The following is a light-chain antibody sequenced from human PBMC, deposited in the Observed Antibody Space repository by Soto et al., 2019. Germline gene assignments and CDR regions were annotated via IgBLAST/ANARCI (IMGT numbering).Light chain of an antibody. CDR2: EGS. CDR3: CSYAGSSPSYV. CDR1: SSDVGSYNL. Sequence: QSALTQPASVSGSPGQSITISCTGTSSDVGSYNLVSWYQQHPGKAPKLMIYEGSKRPSGVSNRFSGSKSGNTASLTISGLQAEVEADYYCCSYAGSSPSYVFGTGTKLTVL. J-gene: IGLJ1*01. V-gene: IGLV2-23*01.